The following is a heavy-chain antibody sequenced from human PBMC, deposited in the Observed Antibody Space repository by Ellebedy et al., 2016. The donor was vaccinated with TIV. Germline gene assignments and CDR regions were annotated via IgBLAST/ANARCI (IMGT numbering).Heavy chain of an antibody. Sequence: AASVKVSCKTSGYTFNSFGISWVRQAPGQGLQWMGWINAFNGHTNYEHKLQGRVTMTTDKSTNTAYMELRSLRSDDTAVYYCARDDPRYSRAWYYFDDWGQGTLVTVSS. J-gene: IGHJ4*02. D-gene: IGHD6-19*01. CDR1: GYTFNSFG. CDR3: ARDDPRYSRAWYYFDD. V-gene: IGHV1-18*04. CDR2: INAFNGHT.